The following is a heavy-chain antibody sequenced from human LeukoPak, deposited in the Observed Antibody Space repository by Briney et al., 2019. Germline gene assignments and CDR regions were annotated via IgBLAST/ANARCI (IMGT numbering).Heavy chain of an antibody. CDR1: GFTFSSYA. J-gene: IGHJ4*02. Sequence: GGSLRLSCAASGFTFSSYAMHWVRQAPGKGLEWVAVISYDGSNKYYADSVKGRFTISRDNSKNTLYLQMNSLRAEDTAVYYCARDQSGDYVGYFDYWGQGTLVTVSS. D-gene: IGHD4-17*01. V-gene: IGHV3-30-3*01. CDR3: ARDQSGDYVGYFDY. CDR2: ISYDGSNK.